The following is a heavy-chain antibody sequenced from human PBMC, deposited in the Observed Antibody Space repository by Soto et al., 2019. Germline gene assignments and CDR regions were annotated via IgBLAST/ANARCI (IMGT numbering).Heavy chain of an antibody. Sequence: QITLKESGPTLVKPTQTLTLTSTFSGFSPNPSGVGVGWIRQPPGKALEWLALIYWDDDERYSPSLKSRLTISKDTSKNQVVRTMTDMDPVDTATYYCAHKIGLNNWFAPWGQGTLVPVSS. CDR2: IYWDDDE. CDR3: AHKIGLNNWFAP. D-gene: IGHD2-21*01. V-gene: IGHV2-5*02. J-gene: IGHJ5*02. CDR1: GFSPNPSGVG.